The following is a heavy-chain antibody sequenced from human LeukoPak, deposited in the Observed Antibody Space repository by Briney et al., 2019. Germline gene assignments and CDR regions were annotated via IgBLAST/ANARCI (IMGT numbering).Heavy chain of an antibody. V-gene: IGHV3-21*01. J-gene: IGHJ4*02. D-gene: IGHD5-12*01. CDR3: AREGMVATFDY. Sequence: GGSLRLSCAASGSTFSSYSMNWVRQAPGKGLEWVSSISSSSSYICYADSVKGRFTISRDKAKNSLYLQMNSLRAEDTAIYYCAREGMVATFDYWGQGTLVTVSS. CDR2: ISSSSSYI. CDR1: GSTFSSYS.